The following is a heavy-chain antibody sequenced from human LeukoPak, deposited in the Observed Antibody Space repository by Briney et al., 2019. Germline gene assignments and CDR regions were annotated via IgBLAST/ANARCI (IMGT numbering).Heavy chain of an antibody. CDR2: INHSGST. J-gene: IGHJ4*02. CDR3: ARSQGADFDY. Sequence: SETLSLTCTVSGVSISSSSYYWGWIRQPPGKGLEWIGEINHSGSTNYNPSLKSRVTISVDTSKNQFSLNLNSVTAADTAVYYCARSQGADFDYWGQGTLVTVSS. D-gene: IGHD1-26*01. CDR1: GVSISSSSYY. V-gene: IGHV4-39*07.